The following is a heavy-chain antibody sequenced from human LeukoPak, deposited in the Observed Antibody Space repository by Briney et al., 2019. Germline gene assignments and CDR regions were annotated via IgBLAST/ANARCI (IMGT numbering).Heavy chain of an antibody. J-gene: IGHJ4*02. D-gene: IGHD6-13*01. CDR3: ARGGLRGSWYPSY. CDR1: GFTFSSYE. CDR2: ISSSGSTI. Sequence: PGGSLRLSCAASGFTFSSYEMNWVRQAPGKGLEWVSYISSSGSTIYYADSVKGRFTISRDNAKNSLYLQMNSLRAEDTAVYYCARGGLRGSWYPSYWGQGALVTVSS. V-gene: IGHV3-48*03.